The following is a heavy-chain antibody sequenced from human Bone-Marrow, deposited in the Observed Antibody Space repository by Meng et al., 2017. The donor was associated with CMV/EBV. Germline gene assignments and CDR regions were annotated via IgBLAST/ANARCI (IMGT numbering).Heavy chain of an antibody. CDR2: IYHSGST. CDR3: ARDAVVPAAITQSADYYYYGMDV. V-gene: IGHV4-38-2*02. Sequence: GSLRLSCTVSGYSISSGYYWGWIRQPPGKGLEWIGSIYHSGSTYYNPSLKSRVTISVDTSKNQFSLKLSSVTAADTAVYYCARDAVVPAAITQSADYYYYGMDVWGQGTTVTVSS. CDR1: GYSISSGYY. D-gene: IGHD2-2*02. J-gene: IGHJ6*02.